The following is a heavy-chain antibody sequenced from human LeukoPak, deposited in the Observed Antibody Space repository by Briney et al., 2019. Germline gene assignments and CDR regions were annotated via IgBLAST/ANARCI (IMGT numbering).Heavy chain of an antibody. CDR1: GFSFPDYY. D-gene: IGHD3-22*01. J-gene: IGHJ4*02. V-gene: IGHV3-11*01. CDR3: ARGALLTRDSGYPVFAY. Sequence: GGSLRLSCAASGFSFPDYYMTWIRQAPGQGLEWISYISTTSKTIYYAESVKGRFSISRDNAKNPVYLQMDSLRADDTAVYFCARGALLTRDSGYPVFAYWGQGTQVTVSS. CDR2: ISTTSKTI.